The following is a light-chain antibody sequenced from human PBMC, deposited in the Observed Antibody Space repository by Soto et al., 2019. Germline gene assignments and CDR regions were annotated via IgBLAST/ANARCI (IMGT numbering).Light chain of an antibody. Sequence: EIVLTQSPGTRSLSPGERATLSCKASQSVRSNYLAWYQQQPGQAPRLLIYGTSTRATGIPDRFSGSGSGTDFTLSISRLEPEDFAVYYCQQYGSSYTFGPGTKVEIK. CDR2: GTS. CDR1: QSVRSNY. J-gene: IGKJ3*01. CDR3: QQYGSSYT. V-gene: IGKV3-20*01.